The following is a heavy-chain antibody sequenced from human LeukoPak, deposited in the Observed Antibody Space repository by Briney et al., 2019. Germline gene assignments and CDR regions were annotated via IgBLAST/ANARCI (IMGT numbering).Heavy chain of an antibody. CDR1: GFTFSNYA. D-gene: IGHD3-22*01. J-gene: IGHJ4*02. CDR3: AKDQTRGSHYDNSGYFYDY. V-gene: IGHV3-23*01. Sequence: PGGSLRLSCAASGFTFSNYAMSWVRQAPGKGLEWVSAITGSGGSTYYADSVKGRFTISRDNSKNSLYLQMNSLRAEGTAVYYCAKDQTRGSHYDNSGYFYDYWGQGTLVTVSS. CDR2: ITGSGGST.